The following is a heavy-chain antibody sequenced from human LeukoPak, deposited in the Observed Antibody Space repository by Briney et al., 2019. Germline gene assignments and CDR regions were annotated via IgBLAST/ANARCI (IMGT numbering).Heavy chain of an antibody. Sequence: SVKVSCKAPGGTFSSYAISWVRQAPGQGLEWMGGIIPIFGTANYAQKFQGRVTITADESTSTAYMELSSLRSEDTAVYYCARGFTIENWFDPWGQGTMVTVSS. CDR2: IIPIFGTA. V-gene: IGHV1-69*01. D-gene: IGHD3-9*01. CDR3: ARGFTIENWFDP. J-gene: IGHJ5*02. CDR1: GGTFSSYA.